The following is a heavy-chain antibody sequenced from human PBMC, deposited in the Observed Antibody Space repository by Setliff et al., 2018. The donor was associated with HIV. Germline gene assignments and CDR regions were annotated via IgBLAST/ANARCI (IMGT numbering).Heavy chain of an antibody. J-gene: IGHJ4*02. CDR3: ARAVHSGWYYFDY. V-gene: IGHV3-21*01. CDR2: ISSSSSYI. D-gene: IGHD6-19*01. Sequence: GVSLRLSCAASGFTFSSYTMKWVRQAPGKGLEWVSSISSSSSYIYYADSLKGRFTNSRDNAKNSLYLQMNSLRAEDTAVYYCARAVHSGWYYFDYWGQGTLVTVSS. CDR1: GFTFSSYT.